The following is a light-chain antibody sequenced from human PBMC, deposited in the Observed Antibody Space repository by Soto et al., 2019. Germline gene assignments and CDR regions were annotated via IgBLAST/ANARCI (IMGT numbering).Light chain of an antibody. CDR1: QSVSSSY. CDR3: QQYGSSHLN. Sequence: EIVLTQSPGTLSLSPGERATLSCRASQSVSSSYLAWYQQKPGQAPRLLIYGASSRATGIPDRFSGSGSGTDFTIKISRMESEYFEVYYCQQYGSSHLNFAGGPKVHIK. V-gene: IGKV3-20*01. CDR2: GAS. J-gene: IGKJ4*01.